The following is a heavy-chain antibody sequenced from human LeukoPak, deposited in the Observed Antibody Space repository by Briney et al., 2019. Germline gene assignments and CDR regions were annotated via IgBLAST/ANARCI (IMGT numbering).Heavy chain of an antibody. J-gene: IGHJ4*02. D-gene: IGHD1-1*01. Sequence: ASVKVSCKASGYTFTGYYMHWVRQAPGQGLEWMGWINANSGGTNYAQKFQGRVTMTRDTSISTAYMELSGLRSDDTAVYYCARDQGGTRFDYWGQGTLVTVSS. CDR1: GYTFTGYY. CDR2: INANSGGT. V-gene: IGHV1-2*02. CDR3: ARDQGGTRFDY.